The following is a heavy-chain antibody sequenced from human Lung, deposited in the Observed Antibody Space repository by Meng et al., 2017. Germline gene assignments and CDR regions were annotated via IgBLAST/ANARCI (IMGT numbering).Heavy chain of an antibody. CDR1: GYTFTGSY. J-gene: IGHJ4*02. D-gene: IGHD2-15*01. CDR2: VNPNNGGT. V-gene: IGHV1-2*06. Sequence: QVQLVQSGAEGKKPGASAKVTGKASGYTFTGSYMHWVRQAPGQGLEWMGRVNPNNGGTNYAQKFQGRVTMTRDTSISTAYLELSRLTSDDTAVYYCASYCRGTSCATYWGQGSLVTVSS. CDR3: ASYCRGTSCATY.